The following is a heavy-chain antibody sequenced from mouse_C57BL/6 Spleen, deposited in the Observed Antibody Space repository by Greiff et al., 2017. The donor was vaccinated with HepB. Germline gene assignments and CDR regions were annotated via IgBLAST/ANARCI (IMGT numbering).Heavy chain of an antibody. CDR3: ARSGRADAMDY. CDR1: GYAFSSSW. J-gene: IGHJ4*01. D-gene: IGHD3-1*01. CDR2: IYPGDGDT. V-gene: IGHV1-82*01. Sequence: VQLQQSGPELVKPGASVKISCKASGYAFSSSWMNWVKQRPGKGLEWIGRIYPGDGDTNYNGKFKGKATLTADKSYSTAYMQLSSLTSEDSAVYFCARSGRADAMDYWGQGTSVTVSS.